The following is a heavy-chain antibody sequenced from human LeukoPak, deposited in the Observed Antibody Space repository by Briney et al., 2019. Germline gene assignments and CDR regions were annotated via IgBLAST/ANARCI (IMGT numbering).Heavy chain of an antibody. CDR1: GYTFTSYG. D-gene: IGHD2-2*01. J-gene: IGHJ4*02. V-gene: IGHV1-18*01. CDR3: ARDTSPIVVVPAAMGY. CDR2: ISAYNGNT. Sequence: ASVKVSYKASGYTFTSYGISWVRQAPGQGLEWMGWISAYNGNTNYAQKLQGRVTMTTDTSTSTAYMELRSLRSDDTAVYYCARDTSPIVVVPAAMGYWGQGTLVTVSS.